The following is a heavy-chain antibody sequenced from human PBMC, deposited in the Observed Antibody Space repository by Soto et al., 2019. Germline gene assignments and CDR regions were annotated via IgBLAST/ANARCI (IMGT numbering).Heavy chain of an antibody. D-gene: IGHD3-10*01. V-gene: IGHV1-3*01. Sequence: ASVKVSCKASGYTFTSYAMHWVRQAPGQRLEWMGWINAGNGNTKYAQKFQGRVTMTRNTSTSTAYMELSSLRSEDTAVYYCARDHYGPGWFDPWGQGTLVTVSS. CDR2: INAGNGNT. J-gene: IGHJ5*02. CDR3: ARDHYGPGWFDP. CDR1: GYTFTSYA.